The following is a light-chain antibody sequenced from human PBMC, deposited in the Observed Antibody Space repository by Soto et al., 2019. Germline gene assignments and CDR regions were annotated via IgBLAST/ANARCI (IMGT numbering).Light chain of an antibody. CDR2: DVS. J-gene: IGLJ3*02. CDR3: ISYTSSSTWV. Sequence: QSALTQPASVSGSPGQSITISFTCNSNDVGGYNYVSWYQQHPGKAPKLMIYDVSNRPSGVSDRFSGSRSGNTASLTISVLQAEDESDYYCISYTSSSTWVFGGGTKLTVL. V-gene: IGLV2-14*01. CDR1: SNDVGGYNY.